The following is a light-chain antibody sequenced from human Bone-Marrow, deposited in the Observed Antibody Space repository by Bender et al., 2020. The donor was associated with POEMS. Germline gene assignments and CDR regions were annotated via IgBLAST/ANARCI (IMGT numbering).Light chain of an antibody. J-gene: IGLJ7*01. Sequence: FMLTQPHSVSESPGKTITISCARSAGSIASSYVQWYRQRPGSAPTTIIYKDFQRPSGVPDRISASIDSSSNSASLTISGLTSEDEADYYCQSYDNNNHAVFGGGTQLTVL. CDR1: AGSIASSY. CDR2: KDF. V-gene: IGLV6-57*03. CDR3: QSYDNNNHAV.